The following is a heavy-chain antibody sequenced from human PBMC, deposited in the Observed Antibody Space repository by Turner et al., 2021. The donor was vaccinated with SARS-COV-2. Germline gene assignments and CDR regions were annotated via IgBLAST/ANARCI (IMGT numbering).Heavy chain of an antibody. V-gene: IGHV1-69*01. CDR1: GDNFNNYA. Sequence: QVQLVQSGAEVKKPVSSVKLSCKASGDNFNNYAVHWLRQAPGQVLEWMGDIVPMFGLANYAQKFRDRATITADASTATVCMELSGLRSEDTATYYCARDVMTHLPAFGSWGQGALVTVSS. CDR2: IVPMFGLA. D-gene: IGHD3-22*01. CDR3: ARDVMTHLPAFGS. J-gene: IGHJ4*02.